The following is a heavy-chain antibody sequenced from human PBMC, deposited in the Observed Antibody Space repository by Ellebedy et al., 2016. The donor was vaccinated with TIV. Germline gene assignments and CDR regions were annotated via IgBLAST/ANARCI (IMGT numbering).Heavy chain of an antibody. CDR1: GFSLNQHS. D-gene: IGHD3-22*01. J-gene: IGHJ4*02. CDR3: ARVMSYYDGSGYYPFDL. V-gene: IGHV3-21*01. CDR2: ISSSSASI. Sequence: GESLKISXEASGFSLNQHSMNWVRQAPGKGLDWVSSISSSSASIYHSDSVKGRFTISRDNAKNSLSLQMHSLRVEDTAIYYCARVMSYYDGSGYYPFDLWGQGTLVTVSS.